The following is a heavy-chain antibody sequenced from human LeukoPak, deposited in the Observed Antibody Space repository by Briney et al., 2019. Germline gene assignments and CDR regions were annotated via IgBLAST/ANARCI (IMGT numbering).Heavy chain of an antibody. Sequence: GGSLRLSCAASGFTFSNYNMNWVRQAPGKGLEWVSSITRSSIYIYYADSVKGRFTISRDNAKNSLYLQMNSLRAEDTAVYYCATSRYDSSGYYGIMGYWGQGTLVTVSS. CDR1: GFTFSNYN. CDR2: ITRSSIYI. V-gene: IGHV3-21*01. CDR3: ATSRYDSSGYYGIMGY. J-gene: IGHJ4*02. D-gene: IGHD3-22*01.